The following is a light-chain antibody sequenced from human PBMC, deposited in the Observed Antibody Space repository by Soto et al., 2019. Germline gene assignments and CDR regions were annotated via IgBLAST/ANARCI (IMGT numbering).Light chain of an antibody. V-gene: IGKV1-39*01. Sequence: GARVTIACRASQSISRYLSWDQQKPGKAPKLLIYLASSLQSGVPSRFSGSGSGTDFTLSISSLPPEPLARYLCLHSSRALAFRQGTRLENK. CDR3: LHSSRALA. CDR2: LAS. CDR1: QSISRY. J-gene: IGKJ5*01.